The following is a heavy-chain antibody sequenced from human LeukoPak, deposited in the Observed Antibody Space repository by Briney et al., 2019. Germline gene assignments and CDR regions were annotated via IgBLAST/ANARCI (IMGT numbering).Heavy chain of an antibody. D-gene: IGHD2-15*01. CDR2: IIPIFGTA. CDR3: ARDLSQEVVAASGH. Sequence: GSSVKVSCKASGGTFSSYAISWVRQAPGQGLEWMGGIIPIFGTANYAQKFQGRVTITADESTSTAYMELSSLRSEDTAVYYCARDLSQEVVAASGHWGQGTLVTVSS. CDR1: GGTFSSYA. J-gene: IGHJ4*02. V-gene: IGHV1-69*01.